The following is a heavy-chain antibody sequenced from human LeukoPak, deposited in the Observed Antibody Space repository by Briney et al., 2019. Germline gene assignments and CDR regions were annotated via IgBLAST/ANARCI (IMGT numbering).Heavy chain of an antibody. J-gene: IGHJ4*02. CDR1: GFTFSSCG. D-gene: IGHD2-15*01. V-gene: IGHV3-33*01. CDR3: ARAPYCSGGSCYYGGRGYFDY. CDR2: VCFDGSNK. Sequence: GGSLRLSCAASGFTFSSCGLHWGCQALGTGLGRVAVVCFDGSNKYYADSVKGRFTISRDNSKNTLYLQMNSLRAEDTAVYYCARAPYCSGGSCYYGGRGYFDYWGQGTLVTVSS.